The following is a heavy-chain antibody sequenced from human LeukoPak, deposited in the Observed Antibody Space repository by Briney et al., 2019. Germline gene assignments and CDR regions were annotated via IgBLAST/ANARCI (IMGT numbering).Heavy chain of an antibody. CDR3: ARGSEDYDSSGYYYDLGDY. D-gene: IGHD3-22*01. CDR1: GFTFSSYA. Sequence: GGSLRLSCAASGFTFSSYAMNWVRQASGKGLEWVAVISYEGNNEYYADSVKGRFTISRDNSKNKQYLQMNSLRAEDTAVYYCARGSEDYDSSGYYYDLGDYWGQGTLVTVSS. CDR2: ISYEGNNE. V-gene: IGHV3-30*04. J-gene: IGHJ4*02.